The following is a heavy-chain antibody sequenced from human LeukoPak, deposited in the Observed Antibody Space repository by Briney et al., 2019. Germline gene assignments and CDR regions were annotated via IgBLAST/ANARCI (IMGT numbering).Heavy chain of an antibody. D-gene: IGHD2-2*01. CDR1: GGSISSGGYY. V-gene: IGHV4-31*03. Sequence: PSETLSLTCTVSGGSISSGGYYWSWIRQHPGKGLEWIGYIYYSGSTYYNPSLKSRVTISVDTSKNQFSLKLSSVTAADTAVYYCARVSRYCSSTSCSSHGYYIDYWGQGTLVTVSS. CDR2: IYYSGST. CDR3: ARVSRYCSSTSCSSHGYYIDY. J-gene: IGHJ4*02.